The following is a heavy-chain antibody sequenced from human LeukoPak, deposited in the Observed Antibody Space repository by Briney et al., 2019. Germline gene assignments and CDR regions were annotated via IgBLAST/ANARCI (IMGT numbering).Heavy chain of an antibody. Sequence: PSETLSLTCTVSGGSISSSSYYWGWIRQPPGKGLEWIGSIYYSGSTYYNPSLKSRVTISVDTSKNQFSLKLSSVTAADTAAYYCARHPHYYGSGSYSGYFDYWGQGTLVTVSS. CDR3: ARHPHYYGSGSYSGYFDY. D-gene: IGHD3-10*01. CDR1: GGSISSSSYY. CDR2: IYYSGST. J-gene: IGHJ4*02. V-gene: IGHV4-39*01.